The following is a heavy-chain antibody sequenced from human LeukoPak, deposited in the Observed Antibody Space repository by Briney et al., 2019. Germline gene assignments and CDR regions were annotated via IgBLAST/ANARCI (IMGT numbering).Heavy chain of an antibody. D-gene: IGHD3-10*01. CDR3: ARGRGFGEPPDY. Sequence: SVKVSCKASGGTFSSYAISWVRQAPGQGLEWMGGIIPIFGTANYAQKFQGRVTITMDESTGTAYMELSSLRSEDTAVYYCARGRGFGEPPDYWGQGTLVTVSS. CDR2: IIPIFGTA. J-gene: IGHJ4*02. V-gene: IGHV1-69*05. CDR1: GGTFSSYA.